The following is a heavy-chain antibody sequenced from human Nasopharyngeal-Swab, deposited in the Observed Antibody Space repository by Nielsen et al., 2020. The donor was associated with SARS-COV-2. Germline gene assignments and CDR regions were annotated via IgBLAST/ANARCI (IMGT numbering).Heavy chain of an antibody. CDR1: GYTFTSYY. CDR2: INPSGGST. Sequence: ASVKVSCKASGYTFTSYYMHWVRQAPGQGLEWMGIINPSGGSTSYAQKFQGRVTMTRDTSTSTVYMELSSLRSEDTAVYYCARDGIAAAGPQLYYYYGMDVWGQGTTVTVSS. J-gene: IGHJ6*02. V-gene: IGHV1-46*01. CDR3: ARDGIAAAGPQLYYYYGMDV. D-gene: IGHD6-13*01.